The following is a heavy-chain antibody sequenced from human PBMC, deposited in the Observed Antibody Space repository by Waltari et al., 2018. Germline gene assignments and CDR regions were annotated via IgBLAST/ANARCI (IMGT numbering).Heavy chain of an antibody. V-gene: IGHV3-53*02. J-gene: IGHJ4*02. CDR2: IYSGGST. D-gene: IGHD6-13*01. CDR3: ARDPGSSWYGDY. Sequence: EVQLVETGGGLIQPGGSLRLSCADSGFTVSSNYLRWVRQPPGRGLEWVSVIYSGGSTYYADSVKGRFTISRDNSKNTLYLQMNSLRAEDTAVYYCARDPGSSWYGDYWGQGTLVTVSS. CDR1: GFTVSSNY.